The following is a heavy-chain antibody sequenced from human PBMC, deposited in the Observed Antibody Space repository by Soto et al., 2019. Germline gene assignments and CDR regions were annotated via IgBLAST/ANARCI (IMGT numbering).Heavy chain of an antibody. Sequence: GSLRLSCAASGFTFDDYGMSWVRQAPGKGLEWVSGINWNGGSTGYADSVKGRFTISRDNAKNSLYLQMNSLRAEDTALYYCAREPGPLYYYDSSGNDAFDIWGQGTMVTVSS. D-gene: IGHD3-22*01. CDR3: AREPGPLYYYDSSGNDAFDI. CDR1: GFTFDDYG. CDR2: INWNGGST. J-gene: IGHJ3*02. V-gene: IGHV3-20*04.